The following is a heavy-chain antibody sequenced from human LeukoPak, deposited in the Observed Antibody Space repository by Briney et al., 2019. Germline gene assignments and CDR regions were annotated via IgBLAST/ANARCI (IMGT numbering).Heavy chain of an antibody. CDR3: ARGGSRGVRLTMVRGGVDY. Sequence: SETLSLTCAVYGGSFSGYYWSWIRQPPGKGLEWVGEINHSGSTNYNPSLKSRVTISVDTSKNQFSLKLSSVTAADTAVYYCARGGSRGVRLTMVRGGVDYWGQGTLVTVSS. CDR1: GGSFSGYY. D-gene: IGHD3-10*01. CDR2: INHSGST. J-gene: IGHJ4*02. V-gene: IGHV4-34*01.